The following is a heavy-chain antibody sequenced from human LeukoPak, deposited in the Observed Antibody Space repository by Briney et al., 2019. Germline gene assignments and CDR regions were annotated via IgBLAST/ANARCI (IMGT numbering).Heavy chain of an antibody. CDR2: MNPNSGNT. V-gene: IGHV1-8*03. J-gene: IGHJ6*02. CDR1: GYTFTSYD. Sequence: ASVKVSCKASGYTFTSYDINWVRQAPGQGLEWMGWMNPNSGNTGYAQKFQGRVTITRNTSISTAYMELSSLRSEDTAVYYCASGRITMVRGVSRYGMDVWGQGTTVTVSS. CDR3: ASGRITMVRGVSRYGMDV. D-gene: IGHD3-10*01.